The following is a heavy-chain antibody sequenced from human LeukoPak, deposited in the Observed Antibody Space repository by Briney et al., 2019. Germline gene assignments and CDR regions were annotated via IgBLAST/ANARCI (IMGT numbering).Heavy chain of an antibody. CDR2: IYYSGST. J-gene: IGHJ4*02. D-gene: IGHD3-16*01. Sequence: PSETLSLTCTVSGGSISSGGYYWSWLRQHPGKGLEWIGYIYYSGSTYSNPSLNRLSTISVDTSKNLFPLKLSSVTAAETVVYYCARFLRGDRWYFDYWGQGTLVTVSS. CDR3: ARFLRGDRWYFDY. V-gene: IGHV4-31*01. CDR1: GGSISSGGYY.